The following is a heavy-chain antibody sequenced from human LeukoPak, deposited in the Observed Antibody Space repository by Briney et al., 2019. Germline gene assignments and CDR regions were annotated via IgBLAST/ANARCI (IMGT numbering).Heavy chain of an antibody. CDR3: ARHRKYSTDY. CDR1: GYSFTSYW. V-gene: IGHV5-10-1*01. Sequence: GETLKISCKGSGYSFTSYWISWVRQMHGKGLEWMGRIDPSDSYTNYSPSFQGHVTISADKSISTAYLQWSSLKASDTAMYYCARHRKYSTDYWGQGTLVTVSS. J-gene: IGHJ4*02. D-gene: IGHD6-6*01. CDR2: IDPSDSYT.